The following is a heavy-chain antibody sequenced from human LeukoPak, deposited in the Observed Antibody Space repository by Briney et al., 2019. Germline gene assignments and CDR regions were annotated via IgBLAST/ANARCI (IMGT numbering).Heavy chain of an antibody. D-gene: IGHD2-2*01. V-gene: IGHV3-30*18. CDR2: IAHDGSNK. J-gene: IGHJ4*02. CDR1: GFTFSNYV. Sequence: GGSLRLSCAASGFTFSNYVMQWVRQAPGKGLEWVALIAHDGSNKYYADSVKGRFTISRENSKSTVYLQMNSLRAEDTAVYYCAKDGAGSQSYCSSTSCYVDYWGQGTLVTVSS. CDR3: AKDGAGSQSYCSSTSCYVDY.